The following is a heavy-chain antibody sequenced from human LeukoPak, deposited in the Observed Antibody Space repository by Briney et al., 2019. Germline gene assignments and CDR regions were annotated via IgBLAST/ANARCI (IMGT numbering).Heavy chain of an antibody. V-gene: IGHV1-8*03. CDR2: MNPNSGNT. J-gene: IGHJ3*02. CDR3: ARGLTYYDTLTGYYAPGGRAFDI. Sequence: GASVKVSCKASGYTVTNYDINWVRQAPGEGLEWIGWMNPNSGNTGHAQKFQGRVTITRSTSISTAYMELSSLRSEDTAVYYCARGLTYYDTLTGYYAPGGRAFDIWGQGTMVTVSS. D-gene: IGHD3-9*01. CDR1: GYTVTNYD.